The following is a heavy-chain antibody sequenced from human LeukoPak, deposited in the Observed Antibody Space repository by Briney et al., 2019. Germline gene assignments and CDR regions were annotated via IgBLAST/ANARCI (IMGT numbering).Heavy chain of an antibody. D-gene: IGHD2-2*01. CDR2: ISGSGGST. J-gene: IGHJ5*02. Sequence: GGSLRLSCAASGFTFSSYAMSWVRHAPGKGLEWVSVISGSGGSTYCADSVKGRFTVSRDNSKNTLYLQMNSLRAEDTAVYYCATGGPAAYNWFDPWGQGTLVTVSS. CDR3: ATGGPAAYNWFDP. V-gene: IGHV3-23*01. CDR1: GFTFSSYA.